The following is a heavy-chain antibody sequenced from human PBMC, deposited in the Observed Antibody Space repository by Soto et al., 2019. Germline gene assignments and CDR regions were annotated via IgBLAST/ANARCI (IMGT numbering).Heavy chain of an antibody. J-gene: IGHJ4*02. Sequence: QVQLVESGGGVVQPGRSLRLSCAASGFTFSSHAMHWVCQPPGKGLEWVAVVSTDGGVQYYADSVKGRFTISRDNSKNTVYLQMNSLRAEDTAVYYCARERLRTGDYWGQGTLVTVSS. CDR2: VSTDGGVQ. D-gene: IGHD3-3*01. CDR3: ARERLRTGDY. CDR1: GFTFSSHA. V-gene: IGHV3-30-3*01.